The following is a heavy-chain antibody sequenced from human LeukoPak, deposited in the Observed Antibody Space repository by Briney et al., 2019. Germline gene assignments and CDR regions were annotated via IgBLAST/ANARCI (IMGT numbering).Heavy chain of an antibody. V-gene: IGHV3-23*01. D-gene: IGHD3-22*01. J-gene: IGHJ3*02. CDR1: GFTFSSYA. CDR3: AKDMASQDSSGYYDAFDI. Sequence: QSGGSLRLSCAASGFTFSSYAMSWVRQAPGKGLEWVSAISGSGGSTYYADSVKGRFTISRENSKNTLYLQMNSLRAEDTAVYYCAKDMASQDSSGYYDAFDIWGQGTMVTVSS. CDR2: ISGSGGST.